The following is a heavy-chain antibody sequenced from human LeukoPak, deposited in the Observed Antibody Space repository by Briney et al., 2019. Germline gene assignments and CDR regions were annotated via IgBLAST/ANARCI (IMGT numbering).Heavy chain of an antibody. CDR1: GGSIGSGGSY. CDR3: ASTGIAAAGTGWWFDP. D-gene: IGHD6-13*01. Sequence: PSQTLSLTCTVSGGSIGSGGSYWSWIRQHPGKGLEWIGYIYYSGSTYYNPSLKSRVTISVDTSKNQFSLKLSSVTAADTAVYYCASTGIAAAGTGWWFDPWGQGTLVTVSS. J-gene: IGHJ5*02. CDR2: IYYSGST. V-gene: IGHV4-31*03.